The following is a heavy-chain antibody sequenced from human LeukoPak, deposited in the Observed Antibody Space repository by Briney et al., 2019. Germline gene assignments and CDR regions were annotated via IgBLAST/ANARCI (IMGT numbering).Heavy chain of an antibody. CDR3: ARAGNIRFDY. D-gene: IGHD2/OR15-2a*01. CDR2: ISGRDGST. CDR1: GFTFSSYA. V-gene: IGHV3-23*01. Sequence: GGSLRLSCAASGFTFSSYAMSWVRRAPGKGLEWVSSISGRDGSTYNADSVKGRFTISRDNSKNTLYLQMNSLRAEDTAVYYCARAGNIRFDYWGQGTLVTVSS. J-gene: IGHJ4*02.